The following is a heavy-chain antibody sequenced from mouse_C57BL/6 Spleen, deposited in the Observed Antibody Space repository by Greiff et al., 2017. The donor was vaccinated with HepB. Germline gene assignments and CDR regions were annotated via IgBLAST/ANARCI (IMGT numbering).Heavy chain of an antibody. J-gene: IGHJ2*01. CDR2: ISSGGSYT. V-gene: IGHV5-6*01. D-gene: IGHD4-1*01. CDR1: GFTFSSYG. Sequence: EVQGVESGGDLVKPGGSLKLSCAASGFTFSSYGMSWVRQTPDKRLEWVATISSGGSYTYYPDSVKGRFTISRDNAKNTLYLQMSSLKSEDTAMYYCARQTGMDYFDYWGQGTTLTVSS. CDR3: ARQTGMDYFDY.